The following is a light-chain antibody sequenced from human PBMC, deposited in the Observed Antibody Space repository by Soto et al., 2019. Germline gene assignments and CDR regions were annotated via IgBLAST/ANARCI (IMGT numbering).Light chain of an antibody. J-gene: IGKJ1*01. V-gene: IGKV1-5*03. CDR1: QSISSW. Sequence: DIQMTQSPSTLSASVGDRVTITCRASQSISSWLAWYQQKPGKAPKLLIYRASDLESGVPSRFSGSGSETEFSLTISSLQPDDFATYYCQQYNSYSWTFGQGTKVDIK. CDR2: RAS. CDR3: QQYNSYSWT.